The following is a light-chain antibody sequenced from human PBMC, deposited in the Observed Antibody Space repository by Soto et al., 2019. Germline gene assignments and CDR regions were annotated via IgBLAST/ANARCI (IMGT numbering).Light chain of an antibody. CDR2: DVS. J-gene: IGLJ7*01. CDR3: SSFADSSARDYV. CDR1: SRDIGAYDY. Sequence: QSVLTQPASVSGSPGQSVTISCTGTSRDIGAYDYVSWYQQHPGGVPKLLIYDVSSWPSGVSSRFSGSKSGNTASLTISGLQADDESHYYCSSFADSSARDYVFGGGTQLTVL. V-gene: IGLV2-14*03.